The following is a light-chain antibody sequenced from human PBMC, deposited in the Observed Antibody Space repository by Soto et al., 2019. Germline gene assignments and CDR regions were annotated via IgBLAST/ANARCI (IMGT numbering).Light chain of an antibody. CDR3: QQYNSYS. V-gene: IGKV1-5*01. CDR2: HAS. CDR1: QSISNW. J-gene: IGKJ1*01. Sequence: DIQMTQSPSTLPASVGYRFTITCRASQSISNWLSWYQPKPGTAPKVLIYHASNLQSGVPSRFSGSGSGTEFTPTISSLQPDDFATYYCQQYNSYSFGQGTTVDI.